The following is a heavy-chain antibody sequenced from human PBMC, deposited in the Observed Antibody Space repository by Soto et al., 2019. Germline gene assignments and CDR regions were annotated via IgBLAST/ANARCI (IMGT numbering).Heavy chain of an antibody. Sequence: SETLSLTCTVSGGSISNYYWTWIRQPPGKGLEWIGYIYYSGSTNYNPSLKSRVTISVDTSKNQFSLKLSSVTAADTAVYYCARRYGASFDYWGQGTLVTVSS. CDR3: ARRYGASFDY. CDR1: GGSISNYY. CDR2: IYYSGST. D-gene: IGHD4-17*01. V-gene: IGHV4-59*01. J-gene: IGHJ4*02.